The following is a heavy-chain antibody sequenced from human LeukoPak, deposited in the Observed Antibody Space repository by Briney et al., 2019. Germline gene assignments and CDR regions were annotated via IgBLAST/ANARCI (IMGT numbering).Heavy chain of an antibody. D-gene: IGHD6-13*01. CDR3: ARGHPGRYSSSWYYYYYYMDV. Sequence: ASVKVSCKASGYTFTGYYMHWVRQAPGQGLEWMGWINPNSGGTNYAQKFQGRVTMTRDTSISTAYMELSRLRSEDTAVYYCARGHPGRYSSSWYYYYYYMDVWGKGTTVTVS. CDR1: GYTFTGYY. CDR2: INPNSGGT. J-gene: IGHJ6*03. V-gene: IGHV1-2*02.